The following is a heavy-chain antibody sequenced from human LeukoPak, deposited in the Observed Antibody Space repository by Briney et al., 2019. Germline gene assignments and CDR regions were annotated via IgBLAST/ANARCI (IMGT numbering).Heavy chain of an antibody. CDR2: INPNDGGT. CDR1: GYTFTSCY. CDR3: ARDLGSGWYYFDS. D-gene: IGHD6-19*01. Sequence: ASVKVSCKASGYTFTSCYVHWVRLAPGQGLEWMGLINPNDGGTSYAQKFQGRVTMTRDMSTSTVYMEVSSLRSEDTAVYYCARDLGSGWYYFDSWGQGTLVTDSS. J-gene: IGHJ4*02. V-gene: IGHV1-46*01.